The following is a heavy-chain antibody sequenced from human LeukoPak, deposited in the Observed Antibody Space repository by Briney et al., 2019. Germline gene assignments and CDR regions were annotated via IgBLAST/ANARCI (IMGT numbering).Heavy chain of an antibody. V-gene: IGHV3-69-1*01. D-gene: IGHD5-24*01. CDR1: GFTFSSYW. CDR3: ARPRDGYNLVAFDI. Sequence: GGSLRLSCGASGFTFSSYWMTWVRQAPGKGLEWVSGITSSSTIYYADSVKGRFTISRDNAKNSLYLQMNSLRAEDTAVYYCARPRDGYNLVAFDIWGQGTMVSVSS. J-gene: IGHJ3*02. CDR2: ITSSSTI.